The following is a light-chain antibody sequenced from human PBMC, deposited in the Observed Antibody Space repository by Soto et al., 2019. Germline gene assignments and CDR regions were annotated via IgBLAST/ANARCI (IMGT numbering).Light chain of an antibody. J-gene: IGKJ2*01. V-gene: IGKV3-15*01. CDR3: QQYNKWPRGT. CDR2: GAS. CDR1: QSVSSN. Sequence: EIVMTQSPATLSVSPGERATLSCRASQSVSSNLAWYQQKPGQAPRLLIYGASTRATGIPARCSGSGSGTEFTLTISSLQSEDFAVYCQQYNKWPRGTFGQGTKLEIK.